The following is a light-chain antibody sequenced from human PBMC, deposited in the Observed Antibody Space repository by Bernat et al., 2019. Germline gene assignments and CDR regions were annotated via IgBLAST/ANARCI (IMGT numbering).Light chain of an antibody. CDR1: SSDVGDNNY. CDR3: ASYTSSSTVV. J-gene: IGLJ3*02. Sequence: QSALTQPVSVSGSPGQSITISCTGTSSDVGDNNYVSWYQQHPGKAPKLIIYDVSIRPSGVSNRFSGSKSANTASLTISGLQADDEADYYCASYTSSSTVVFGGGTKLTVL. V-gene: IGLV2-14*03. CDR2: DVS.